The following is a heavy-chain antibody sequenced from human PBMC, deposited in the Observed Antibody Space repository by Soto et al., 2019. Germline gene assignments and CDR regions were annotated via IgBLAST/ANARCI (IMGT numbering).Heavy chain of an antibody. D-gene: IGHD2-2*01. CDR3: ARGYCSSTSCLHYYYGMDV. CDR1: GGTFSSYA. Sequence: GASVKVSCKASGGTFSSYAISWVRQAPGQGLEWMGGIIPIFGTANYAQKFQGRVTITADKSTSTAYMELSSLGSEDTAVYYCARGYCSSTSCLHYYYGMDVWGQGTTVTVSS. J-gene: IGHJ6*02. V-gene: IGHV1-69*06. CDR2: IIPIFGTA.